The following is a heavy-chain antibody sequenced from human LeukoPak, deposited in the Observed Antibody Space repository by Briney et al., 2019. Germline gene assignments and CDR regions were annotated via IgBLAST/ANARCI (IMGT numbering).Heavy chain of an antibody. CDR2: ISYDGSNR. D-gene: IGHD6-19*01. CDR1: GFTFSSYA. CDR3: ARGSLQWLVLPFDY. Sequence: GGSLRLSCAASGFTFSSYAMHWVRQAPGKGLEWVAVISYDGSNRYYADSVKGRFTISRDNSKNTLYLQMNSLRAEDTAVYYCARGSLQWLVLPFDYWGQGTLVTVSS. J-gene: IGHJ4*02. V-gene: IGHV3-30*04.